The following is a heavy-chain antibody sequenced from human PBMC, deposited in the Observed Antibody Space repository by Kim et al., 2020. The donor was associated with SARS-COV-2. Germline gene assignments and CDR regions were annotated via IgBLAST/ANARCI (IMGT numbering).Heavy chain of an antibody. CDR3: ARGSNYYGSGSYSR. D-gene: IGHD3-10*01. J-gene: IGHJ4*02. V-gene: IGHV6-1*01. Sequence: AVSAKSRITINPDTSKNQFSLQLNSVTPEDTAVYYCARGSNYYGSGSYSRWGQGTLVTVSS.